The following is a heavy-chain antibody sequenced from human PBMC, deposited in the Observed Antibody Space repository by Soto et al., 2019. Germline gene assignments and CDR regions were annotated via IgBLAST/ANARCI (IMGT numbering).Heavy chain of an antibody. CDR2: IYHSGST. CDR1: GGSISSGGYS. D-gene: IGHD3-22*01. CDR3: ARDYYDSSGYINWFDP. Sequence: SETLSLTCAVSGGSISSGGYSWSWIRQPPGKGLEWIGYIYHSGSTYYNPSLKSRVTISVDRSKNQFSLKLSSVTAADTAVYYCARDYYDSSGYINWFDPWGQGTLVTVS. V-gene: IGHV4-30-2*01. J-gene: IGHJ5*02.